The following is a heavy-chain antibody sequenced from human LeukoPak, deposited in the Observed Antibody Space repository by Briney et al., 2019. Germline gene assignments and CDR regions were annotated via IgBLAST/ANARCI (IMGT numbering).Heavy chain of an antibody. J-gene: IGHJ4*02. D-gene: IGHD1-26*01. CDR1: GGTFSSYA. V-gene: IGHV1-69*05. Sequence: SVKVSCKASGGTFSSYAISWVRQAPGQGLEWMGGIIPIFGTANYAQKFQGRVTITTDESTSTAYMELSSLTSEDTAVYYCARAEASRSSGKILGYWGQGTLVTVSS. CDR3: ARAEASRSSGKILGY. CDR2: IIPIFGTA.